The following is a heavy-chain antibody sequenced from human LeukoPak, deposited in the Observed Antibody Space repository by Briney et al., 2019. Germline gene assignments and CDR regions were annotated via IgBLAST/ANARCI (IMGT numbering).Heavy chain of an antibody. J-gene: IGHJ4*02. Sequence: ASVKVSCKASGYTFTGYYMHWVRHAPGQGLEWMGWINPNSGGTNYAQKFQGSVTMTRDTSINTAYMELSRLRSDDTAVYYCARDREGAIAVAGYYFDYWGQGTLVAVSS. CDR3: ARDREGAIAVAGYYFDY. V-gene: IGHV1-2*02. CDR1: GYTFTGYY. CDR2: INPNSGGT. D-gene: IGHD6-19*01.